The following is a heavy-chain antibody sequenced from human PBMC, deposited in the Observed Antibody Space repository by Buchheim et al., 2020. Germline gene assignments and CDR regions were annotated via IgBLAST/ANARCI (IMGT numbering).Heavy chain of an antibody. D-gene: IGHD3-3*01. Sequence: EVQLVESGGGLVKPGGSLRLSCAASGFTFSSYSMNWVRQAPGKGLEWVSSISSRSSYIDYADSVKGRFTISRDNARNSLYLQMNSLRAEDTAVYYCARDGEYYDFWSGYPYGMDVWGQGTT. V-gene: IGHV3-21*01. CDR2: ISSRSSYI. J-gene: IGHJ6*02. CDR1: GFTFSSYS. CDR3: ARDGEYYDFWSGYPYGMDV.